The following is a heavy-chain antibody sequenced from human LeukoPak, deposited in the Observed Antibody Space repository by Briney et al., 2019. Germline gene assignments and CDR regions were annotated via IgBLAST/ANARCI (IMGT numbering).Heavy chain of an antibody. CDR2: INSDGSST. D-gene: IGHD2-15*01. CDR3: ARLYGSYPGWFDP. J-gene: IGHJ5*02. V-gene: IGHV3-74*01. CDR1: GFTFSTYW. Sequence: GGSLRLSCAASGFTFSTYWMHWVRQAPGKGLVWVSHINSDGSSTSYADSVKGRFTISRDNAKNTLYLQMNSLRAEDTAVYYCARLYGSYPGWFDPWGQGTLVTVSS.